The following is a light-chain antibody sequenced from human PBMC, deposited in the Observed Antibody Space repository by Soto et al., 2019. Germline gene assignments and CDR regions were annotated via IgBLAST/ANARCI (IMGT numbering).Light chain of an antibody. Sequence: DIVMTQSPDSLAVSLGERATINCRSSQSVLYISNNKNYLAWYQQKPGQAPRLLIYGASSRATGIPDRFSGSGAGTEIALATGREGAQKFALHICENYIRLPITFGGGTRLEIK. CDR3: ENYIRLPIT. J-gene: IGKJ5*01. CDR2: GAS. V-gene: IGKV4-1*01. CDR1: QSVLYISNNKNY.